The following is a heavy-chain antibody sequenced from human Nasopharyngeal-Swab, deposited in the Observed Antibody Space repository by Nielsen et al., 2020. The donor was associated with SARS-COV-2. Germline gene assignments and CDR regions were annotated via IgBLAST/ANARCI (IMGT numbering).Heavy chain of an antibody. Sequence: ASVKVSCKTSGYTFTNYGISWVRQAPGQGLEWMGWISSYNDNPNYAQKFQGRVTMTTDTSTSTAYMELRSLTSDDTAVYYCARATYPSGSYSSYWGQGTLVTVSS. V-gene: IGHV1-18*01. CDR1: GYTFTNYG. CDR3: ARATYPSGSYSSY. CDR2: ISSYNDNP. D-gene: IGHD1-26*01. J-gene: IGHJ4*02.